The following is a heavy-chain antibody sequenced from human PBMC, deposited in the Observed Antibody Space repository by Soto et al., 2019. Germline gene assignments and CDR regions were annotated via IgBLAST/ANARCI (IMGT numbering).Heavy chain of an antibody. V-gene: IGHV3-30-3*01. CDR3: ARSRNGAVPESLGF. D-gene: IGHD2-8*01. J-gene: IGHJ4*02. CDR1: GFSFSRFA. CDR2: ISKDGSVI. Sequence: PGGSLRLSCAASGFSFSRFAIHWVRQAPGKGLEWVAVISKDGSVIYYADSVKGRFTISRDNSKSSLFLQVNSLTSEDTAVYHCARSRNGAVPESLGFRGQGTLVTVSS.